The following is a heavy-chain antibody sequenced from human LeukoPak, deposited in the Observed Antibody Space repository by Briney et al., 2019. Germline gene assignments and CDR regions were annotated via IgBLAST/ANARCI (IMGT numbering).Heavy chain of an antibody. CDR3: AKDSSSWYLIVGFDP. Sequence: GGSLRLSCAASGFTFSSYGMSWVRQAPGKGLEWVSAISGSGGSTYYADSVKGRFTISRDNSKNTLYLQMNSLRAEDTAVYYCAKDSSSWYLIVGFDPWGQGTLVTVSS. V-gene: IGHV3-23*01. J-gene: IGHJ5*02. CDR1: GFTFSSYG. D-gene: IGHD6-13*01. CDR2: ISGSGGST.